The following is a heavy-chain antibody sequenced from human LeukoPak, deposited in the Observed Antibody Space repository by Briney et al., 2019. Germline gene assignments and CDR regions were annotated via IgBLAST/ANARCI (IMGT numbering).Heavy chain of an antibody. CDR2: ISSSSSTI. CDR3: ARDGSGSGWLPSDWFDP. J-gene: IGHJ5*02. CDR1: GFTFSSYS. D-gene: IGHD5-24*01. Sequence: PGGSLRLSCAASGFTFSSYSMNWVRQAPGKGLEWVSYISSSSSTIYYADSVKGRFTISRDNAKNSLYLQMNSLRAEDTAVYYCARDGSGSGWLPSDWFDPWGQGTLVTVSS. V-gene: IGHV3-48*04.